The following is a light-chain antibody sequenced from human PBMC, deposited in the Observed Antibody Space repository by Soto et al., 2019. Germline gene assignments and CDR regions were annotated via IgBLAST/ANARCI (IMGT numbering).Light chain of an antibody. V-gene: IGKV3-15*01. CDR2: GAS. CDR1: QSVSSS. J-gene: IGKJ1*01. CDR3: QQYNNWPRT. Sequence: EIVLTQSPGTLSLSPGERATLSCRASQSVSSSLAWYQHQPGQAPRLLIYGASTRATGIPARFSGSGSGTEFTLTISSLQSEDFAVYYCQQYNNWPRTFGQGTKVDIK.